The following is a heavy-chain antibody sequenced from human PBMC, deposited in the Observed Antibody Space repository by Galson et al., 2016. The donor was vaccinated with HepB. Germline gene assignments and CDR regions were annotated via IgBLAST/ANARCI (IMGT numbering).Heavy chain of an antibody. CDR3: ASRGGYDAFDI. V-gene: IGHV1-18*01. CDR1: SDTLSNYG. J-gene: IGHJ3*02. CDR2: VNTYTGDA. Sequence: SVKVSCKASSDTLSNYGFSWVRQAPGQGLEWMGGVNTYTGDADYPQRFQDRVTMTTDTSTKTAYMELRSLRSDDPAVYYCASRGGYDAFDIWGQGTMITVSS. D-gene: IGHD5-12*01.